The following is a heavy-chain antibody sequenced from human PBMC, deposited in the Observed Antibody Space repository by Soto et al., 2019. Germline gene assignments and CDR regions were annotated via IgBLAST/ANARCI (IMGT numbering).Heavy chain of an antibody. J-gene: IGHJ3*02. CDR2: IKQDGSEK. CDR1: GFTFSSYW. V-gene: IGHV3-7*01. D-gene: IGHD4-17*01. CDR3: ARDNARPLDYGDYFDSFDI. Sequence: EVQLVESGGGLVQPGGSLRLSCAASGFTFSSYWMSWVRQAPGKGLEWVANIKQDGSEKYYVDSVKGRFTISRDNAKNSLYLQMNSLRAEDTAVYYCARDNARPLDYGDYFDSFDIWGQGTMVTVSS.